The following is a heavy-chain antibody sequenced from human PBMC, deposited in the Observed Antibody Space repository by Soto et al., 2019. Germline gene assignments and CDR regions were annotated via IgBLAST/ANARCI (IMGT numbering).Heavy chain of an antibody. D-gene: IGHD5-12*01. CDR3: ARGEQYSATIFDS. CDR2: TYYRSKWYY. CDR1: GDSVSSNSAG. Sequence: SQTLSLTCAITGDSVSSNSAGWSWVRQSPSRGLEWLGRTYYRSKWYYEYAVSVRGRITINPDTSKNQYSLQLNSVTPEDTAVYFCARGEQYSATIFDSWRHATLVPVPS. J-gene: IGHJ4*01. V-gene: IGHV6-1*01.